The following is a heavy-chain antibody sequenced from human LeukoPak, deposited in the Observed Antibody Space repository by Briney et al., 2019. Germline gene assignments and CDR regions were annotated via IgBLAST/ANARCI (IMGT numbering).Heavy chain of an antibody. CDR3: ARALGRSWYWIDP. Sequence: SETLSLTCTVSGGSISGGHYYWSWLHQHGAERLEWIGYVHHGGSTYYNSTLKSLIIILVDTYLNLSPMKVTVSAAARTVVYYRARALGRSWYWIDPWGQGALVTVSS. CDR1: GGSISGGHYY. D-gene: IGHD6-13*01. V-gene: IGHV4-31*01. CDR2: VHHGGST. J-gene: IGHJ5*02.